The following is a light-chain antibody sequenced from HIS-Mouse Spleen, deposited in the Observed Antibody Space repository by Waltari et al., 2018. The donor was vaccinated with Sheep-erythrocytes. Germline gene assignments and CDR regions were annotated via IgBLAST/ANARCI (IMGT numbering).Light chain of an antibody. Sequence: QSALTQPRSVSGSPGQSVTLSCTGTSSDVGGFNDVSWYQQHPGKAPKLMIYDVSKRPSGVPDRFSCSKSGNTASLTISGLQAEDEADYYCCSYAGSYTFVVFGGGTKLTVL. CDR3: CSYAGSYTFVV. J-gene: IGLJ2*01. CDR2: DVS. V-gene: IGLV2-11*01. CDR1: SSDVGGFND.